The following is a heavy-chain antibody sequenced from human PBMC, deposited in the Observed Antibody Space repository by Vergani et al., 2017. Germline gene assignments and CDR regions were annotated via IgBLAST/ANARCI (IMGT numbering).Heavy chain of an antibody. Sequence: EVQLVESGGGLVKPGGSLRLSCAASGFTFSSYSMNWVRQAPGKGLEWVSSISSSSSYIYYADSVKGRFTISRDNAKNSLYLQMNSLRAEDTAVYYCARDRGTNYDILTGYYNVFYYYGMDVWGQGP. D-gene: IGHD3-9*01. V-gene: IGHV3-21*01. CDR3: ARDRGTNYDILTGYYNVFYYYGMDV. CDR2: ISSSSSYI. CDR1: GFTFSSYS. J-gene: IGHJ6*02.